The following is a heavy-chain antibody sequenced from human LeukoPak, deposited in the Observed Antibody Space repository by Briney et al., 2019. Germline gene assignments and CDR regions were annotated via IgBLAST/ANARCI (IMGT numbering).Heavy chain of an antibody. CDR2: ISYDGSNK. J-gene: IGHJ4*02. D-gene: IGHD1-26*01. CDR3: ARASLSGSCDY. CDR1: GFTFSTYG. V-gene: IGHV3-30*03. Sequence: GRSLRLSCAASGFTFSTYGMHWVRQAPGKGLEWVAVISYDGSNKYYTDSVKGRFTISRDNAKNSLYLQMNSLRAEDTAVYYCARASLSGSCDYWGQGTLVTVSS.